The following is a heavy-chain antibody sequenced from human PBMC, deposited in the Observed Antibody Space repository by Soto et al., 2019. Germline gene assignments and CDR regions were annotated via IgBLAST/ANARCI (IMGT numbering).Heavy chain of an antibody. CDR2: MNPNSDNT. CDR3: AREKTSYGMDV. Sequence: QVQLVQSGAEVKKPGASVKVSCKASGYTFTSYDINWVRQATGQGLEWMGWMNPNSDNTGYAQKFQGRLTMTTNPSISTAYMELSSLRSEDTAVYYCAREKTSYGMDVWRQGTTVTVSS. V-gene: IGHV1-8*01. CDR1: GYTFTSYD. J-gene: IGHJ6*02.